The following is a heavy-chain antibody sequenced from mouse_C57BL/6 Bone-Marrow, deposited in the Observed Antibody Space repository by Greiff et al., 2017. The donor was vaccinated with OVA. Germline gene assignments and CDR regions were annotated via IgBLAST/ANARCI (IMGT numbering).Heavy chain of an antibody. Sequence: DVHLVESEGGLVQPGSSMKLSCTASGFTFSDYYMAWVRQVPEKGLEWVANINYDGSSTYYLDSLKSRFIISRDNAKNILYLQMSSLKSEDTATYYCARVDGYLYFDYWGQGTTLTVSS. CDR2: INYDGSST. CDR1: GFTFSDYY. CDR3: ARVDGYLYFDY. J-gene: IGHJ2*01. V-gene: IGHV5-16*01. D-gene: IGHD2-3*01.